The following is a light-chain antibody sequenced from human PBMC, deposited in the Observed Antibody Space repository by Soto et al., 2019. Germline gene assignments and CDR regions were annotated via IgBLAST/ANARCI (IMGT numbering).Light chain of an antibody. CDR1: SSNIGAGYD. Sequence: QSVLTQPPSVSGAPGQRVTISCTGSSSNIGAGYDVHWYQQLPGTAPKLLIYGNSNRPSGVPDRFSGSKSGTSAALAITGFQAEDEADYYCQSYDSSLNGRVFGTGTQVTV. CDR2: GNS. V-gene: IGLV1-40*01. CDR3: QSYDSSLNGRV. J-gene: IGLJ1*01.